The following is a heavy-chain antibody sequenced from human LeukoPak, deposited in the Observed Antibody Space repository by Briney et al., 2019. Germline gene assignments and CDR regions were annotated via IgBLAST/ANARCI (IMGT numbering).Heavy chain of an antibody. CDR1: GGTFSSYA. V-gene: IGHV1-69*05. CDR2: IIPIFGTA. D-gene: IGHD4/OR15-4a*01. Sequence: GASVKVSCKASGGTFSSYAISWVRQAPGQGLEWMGGIIPIFGTANYAQKFQGRVTITRNTSISTAYMELSSLRSEDTAVYYCAREASSNFNYYYMDVWGKGTTVTVSS. J-gene: IGHJ6*03. CDR3: AREASSNFNYYYMDV.